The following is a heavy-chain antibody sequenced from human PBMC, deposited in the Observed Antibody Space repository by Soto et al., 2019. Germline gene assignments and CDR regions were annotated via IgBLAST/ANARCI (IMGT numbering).Heavy chain of an antibody. CDR2: MSYDGSNK. CDR1: GFTFSSYA. V-gene: IGHV3-30-3*01. D-gene: IGHD3-16*01. CDR3: AGDGGAY. J-gene: IGHJ4*02. Sequence: QVQLVESGGGVVQPGRSLRLSCAASGFTFSSYAMHWVRRAPGKGLEWMAVMSYDGSNKYYADSVKGRFTISRDNSKNTLYLQMNSLSPEDTALYYCAGDGGAYWGQGTLVIVSS.